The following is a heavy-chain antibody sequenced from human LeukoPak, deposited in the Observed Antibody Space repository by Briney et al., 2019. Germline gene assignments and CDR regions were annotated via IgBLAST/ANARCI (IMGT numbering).Heavy chain of an antibody. CDR1: GGTFSSYA. CDR3: ARGEGIAAAGYYFDY. V-gene: IGHV1-69*13. J-gene: IGHJ4*02. Sequence: SVKVSCTASGGTFSSYAISWVRQAPGQGLEWMGGIIPIFGTANYAQKFQGRVTITADESTSTAYMELSSLRSEDTAVYYCARGEGIAAAGYYFDYWGQGTLVTVSS. CDR2: IIPIFGTA. D-gene: IGHD6-13*01.